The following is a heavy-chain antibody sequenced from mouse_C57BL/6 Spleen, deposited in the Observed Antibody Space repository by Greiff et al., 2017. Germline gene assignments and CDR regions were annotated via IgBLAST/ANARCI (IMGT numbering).Heavy chain of an antibody. D-gene: IGHD2-2*01. Sequence: EVQGVESGGGLVKPGGSLKLSCAASGFTFSSYAMPWVRQTPEKRLEWVATISDGGSYTNYPDNVKGRFTIARDNAKNVLYLQMSHLKSEDTAMYYCARAGGYDGVDYWGQGTTLTVSS. CDR1: GFTFSSYA. V-gene: IGHV5-4*01. CDR2: ISDGGSYT. CDR3: ARAGGYDGVDY. J-gene: IGHJ2*01.